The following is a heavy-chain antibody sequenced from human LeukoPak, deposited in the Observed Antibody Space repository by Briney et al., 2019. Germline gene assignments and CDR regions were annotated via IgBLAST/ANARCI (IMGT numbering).Heavy chain of an antibody. Sequence: GGSLRLSCGASGFTFSSYGMHWVRQAPGKGLEWASSIFPSGGEIHYADSVRGRFTISRDNSKSILSLQMNSLRAEDTAIYYCATYRQVLLPFESWGQGTLVTVSS. V-gene: IGHV3-NL1*01. CDR1: GFTFSSYG. J-gene: IGHJ4*02. CDR3: ATYRQVLLPFES. CDR2: IFPSGGEI. D-gene: IGHD5-18*01.